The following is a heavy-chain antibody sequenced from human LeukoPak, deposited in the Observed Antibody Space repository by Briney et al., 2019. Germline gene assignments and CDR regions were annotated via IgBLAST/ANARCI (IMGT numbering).Heavy chain of an antibody. J-gene: IGHJ6*03. CDR2: ISIYNGNA. Sequence: ASVKFSFYSSGYTFTIYGYSRVRQAPGQALEWMGLISIYNGNANFAQKLQGRFRITTDISTSKSYLELGMIRFEATAMAYCSRLVVPAAIFDYYYYMDVWGKGTTVSVSS. D-gene: IGHD2-2*01. V-gene: IGHV1-18*01. CDR1: GYTFTIYG. CDR3: SRLVVPAAIFDYYYYMDV.